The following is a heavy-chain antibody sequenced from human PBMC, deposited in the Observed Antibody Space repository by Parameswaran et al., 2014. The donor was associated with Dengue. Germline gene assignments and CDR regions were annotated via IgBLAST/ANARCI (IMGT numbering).Heavy chain of an antibody. J-gene: IGHJ4*02. V-gene: IGHV4-39*01. Sequence: WIRQPPGKGLEWIGSLYYSGSTYYNPSLKSRVTISVDSSKSQFSLRLRSVTAADTAVYYCARHFGTYYYSTTDYWRPFYFDYWGQGTLVTVSS. D-gene: IGHD3-10*01. CDR3: ARHFGTYYYSTTDYWRPFYFDY. CDR2: LYYSGST.